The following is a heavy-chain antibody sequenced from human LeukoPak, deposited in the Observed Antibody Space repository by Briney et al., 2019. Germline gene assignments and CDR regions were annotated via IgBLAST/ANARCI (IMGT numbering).Heavy chain of an antibody. CDR3: ALEDRSGPYNWFDP. CDR1: GYTFSSYG. CDR2: ISAYNDNT. V-gene: IGHV1-18*01. D-gene: IGHD3-22*01. J-gene: IGHJ5*02. Sequence: ASVKVSCKASGYTFSSYGISWVRQAPGQGLEWMGWISAYNDNTNYAQKLQGRVTMTTDTSTSTAYMELRSLRSDDTAVYYCALEDRSGPYNWFDPWGQGTLVTVSS.